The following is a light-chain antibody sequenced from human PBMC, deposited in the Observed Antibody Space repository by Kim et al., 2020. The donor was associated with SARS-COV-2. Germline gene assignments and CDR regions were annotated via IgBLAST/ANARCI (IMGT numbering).Light chain of an antibody. CDR3: QQYNSYSRT. J-gene: IGKJ1*01. CDR2: KAS. CDR1: QSISNW. V-gene: IGKV1-5*03. Sequence: DIQMTQSPSTLSDSVGDRVTITCRASQSISNWLAWYQQKPGKAPKLLIYKASILESGVPSRFSGSGSGTEFTLFISSLQPDDFATYYCQQYNSYSRTFGQGTKVDIK.